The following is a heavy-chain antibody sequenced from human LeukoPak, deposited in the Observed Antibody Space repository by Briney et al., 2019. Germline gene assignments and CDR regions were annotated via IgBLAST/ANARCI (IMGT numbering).Heavy chain of an antibody. CDR2: IYTSGST. CDR1: GGSIYSYY. CDR3: ARDRNAAGAPFDY. D-gene: IGHD1-1*01. J-gene: IGHJ4*02. Sequence: SETLSLTCTVCGGSIYSYYWRWIRQPAGKGLEWIGRIYTSGSTNYNPSLKSRVTMSVDTYKNQFSLKLSSVTAADAAVYYCARDRNAAGAPFDYWGQGTLVTVSS. V-gene: IGHV4-4*07.